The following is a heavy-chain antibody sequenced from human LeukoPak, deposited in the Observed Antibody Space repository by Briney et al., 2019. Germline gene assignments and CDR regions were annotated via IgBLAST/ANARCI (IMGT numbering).Heavy chain of an antibody. Sequence: GGSLRLSCAVSGFTFSSYNMNWVRQAPGKGLEWVSFITTSSSTIYYADSVKGRFTISRDNDKNSLYLQMNSLRAEDTAVYYCARLPYSSSWYVAYWGQGTLVTVSS. CDR2: ITTSSSTI. J-gene: IGHJ4*02. D-gene: IGHD6-13*01. CDR1: GFTFSSYN. CDR3: ARLPYSSSWYVAY. V-gene: IGHV3-48*01.